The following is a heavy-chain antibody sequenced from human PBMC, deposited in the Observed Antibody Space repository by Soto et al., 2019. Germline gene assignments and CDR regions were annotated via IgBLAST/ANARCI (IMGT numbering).Heavy chain of an antibody. CDR1: GGSISSSSYY. D-gene: IGHD2-15*01. CDR3: ARHTPAISISDH. J-gene: IGHJ4*02. CDR2: IYYSGST. V-gene: IGHV4-39*01. Sequence: QLQLQESGPGLVKPSETLSLTCTVSGGSISSSSYYWGWIRQPPGKGLEWIGSIYYSGSTYYNPSLKSRVTISVDTSKVQFPRQLSSVTAADAAVYYCARHTPAISISDHWGQGTLVTVSS.